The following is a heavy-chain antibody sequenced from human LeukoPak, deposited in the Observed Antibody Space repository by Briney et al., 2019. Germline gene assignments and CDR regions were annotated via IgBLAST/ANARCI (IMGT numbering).Heavy chain of an antibody. D-gene: IGHD3-10*01. V-gene: IGHV3-23*01. Sequence: PGGSLRLSCAASGFTFSSYAMSWVRQAPGKGLEWVSTITGSGGNTYYADSVKGRFTISRDNSKNTLDLQMNSLRAEDTAVYYCAKVLLWFGDDAFDIWGQGTMVTVSS. CDR3: AKVLLWFGDDAFDI. CDR2: ITGSGGNT. CDR1: GFTFSSYA. J-gene: IGHJ3*02.